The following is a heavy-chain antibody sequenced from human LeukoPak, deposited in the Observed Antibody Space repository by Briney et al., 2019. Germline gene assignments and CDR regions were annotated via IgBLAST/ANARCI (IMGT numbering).Heavy chain of an antibody. CDR3: ARHDSFIPY. Sequence: GSLRLSCVASGFTFSDYAMSWVRQAPGKGLEWVSGISDSGGSTYYADSVKGRCTISRDNSKNTVSLQMNNLKAEDTAVYFCARHDSFIPYWGQGTLVTVTS. J-gene: IGHJ4*02. V-gene: IGHV3-23*01. CDR1: GFTFSDYA. D-gene: IGHD3-16*02. CDR2: ISDSGGST.